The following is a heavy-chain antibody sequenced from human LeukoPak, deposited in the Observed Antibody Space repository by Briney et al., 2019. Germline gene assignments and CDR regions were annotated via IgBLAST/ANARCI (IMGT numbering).Heavy chain of an antibody. D-gene: IGHD6-25*01. V-gene: IGHV1-69*13. J-gene: IGHJ4*02. CDR2: IIPIFGTA. CDR3: ARGGYSSAPLDY. Sequence: SVKVSCKASGGTFSSYAISWVRQAPGQGLEWMGGIIPIFGTANYAQKFQGRVTITADESTSTAYMELSSLRSEDTAVYYCARGGYSSAPLDYWGQGTLVTVSS. CDR1: GGTFSSYA.